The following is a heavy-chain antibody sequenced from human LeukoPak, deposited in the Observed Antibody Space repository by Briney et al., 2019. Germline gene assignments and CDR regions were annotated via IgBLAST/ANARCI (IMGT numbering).Heavy chain of an antibody. J-gene: IGHJ4*02. CDR2: FYTSGST. CDR1: GGSISSGSYY. CDR3: ARAENDFWSGYYFDY. V-gene: IGHV4-61*02. Sequence: PSETLSLTCTVSGGSISSGSYYWSWIRQPAGKGLEWIGRFYTSGSTNYNPSLKSRVTISVDTSKNQFSLKLSSVTAADTAVYYCARAENDFWSGYYFDYWGQGTLVTVSS. D-gene: IGHD3-3*01.